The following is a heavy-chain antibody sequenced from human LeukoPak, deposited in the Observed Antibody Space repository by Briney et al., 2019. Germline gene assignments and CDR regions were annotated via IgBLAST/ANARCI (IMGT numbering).Heavy chain of an antibody. J-gene: IGHJ3*02. V-gene: IGHV1-2*02. D-gene: IGHD3-10*01. CDR2: INPNSGGT. CDR3: ARLRITMVRGVIMSNGLHI. Sequence: ASVKVSFKCSGYTFTGYYMHWVRQAPGQGLEWMGLINPNSGGTNYAQKYQGRVTMTRDTSISTAYMELSRLISDDTAVYYCARLRITMVRGVIMSNGLHIWGQGTMVTVSS. CDR1: GYTFTGYY.